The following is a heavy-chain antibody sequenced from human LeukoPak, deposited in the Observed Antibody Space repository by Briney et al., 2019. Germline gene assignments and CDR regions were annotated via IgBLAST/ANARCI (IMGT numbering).Heavy chain of an antibody. CDR3: ARHLYGSGSHQNYGMDV. V-gene: IGHV4-39*01. CDR1: GGSISSSSYY. D-gene: IGHD3-10*01. Sequence: SETLSLTCTVSGGSISSSSYYWGWIRQPPGKGLEWIGSIYYSGSTYYNPSLKSRVTISVDTSKNQFSLKLSSVTAAETAVYYCARHLYGSGSHQNYGMDVWGQGTTVTVSS. CDR2: IYYSGST. J-gene: IGHJ6*02.